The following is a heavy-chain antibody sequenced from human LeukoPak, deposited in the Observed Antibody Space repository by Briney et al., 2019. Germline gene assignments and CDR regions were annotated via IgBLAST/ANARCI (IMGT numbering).Heavy chain of an antibody. CDR2: ISSSSTI. V-gene: IGHV3-48*01. CDR3: AREKGGRAFDI. CDR1: GFTFSSYS. D-gene: IGHD1-26*01. Sequence: RGSLRLSCAASGFTFSSYSMNWVRQAPGKGLEWVSYISSSSTIYYADSVKGRFTISRDNAKNSLYLQMNSLRAEDTAVYYCAREKGGRAFDIWGQGTMVTVSS. J-gene: IGHJ3*02.